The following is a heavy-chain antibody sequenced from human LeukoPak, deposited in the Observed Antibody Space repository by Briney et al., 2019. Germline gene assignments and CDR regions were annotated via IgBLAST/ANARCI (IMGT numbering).Heavy chain of an antibody. Sequence: GGSLRLSCVASGFTFSRYWMSWVRQAPGKGLEWVANINQDGSAKNYVDSVKGRFTISRDNSKNSLYLQMNSLRAEDTAIYYCARKTYYYDTSPAGWFDTWGQGTLGTVSS. CDR3: ARKTYYYDTSPAGWFDT. J-gene: IGHJ5*02. CDR2: INQDGSAK. D-gene: IGHD3-22*01. V-gene: IGHV3-7*01. CDR1: GFTFSRYW.